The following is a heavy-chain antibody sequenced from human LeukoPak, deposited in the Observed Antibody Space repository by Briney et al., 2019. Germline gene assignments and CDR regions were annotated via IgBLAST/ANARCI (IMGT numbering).Heavy chain of an antibody. J-gene: IGHJ4*02. Sequence: GGSLRLSCAASGFTFSSYGMHWVRQAPGKGLEWVAVISYDGSNKYYADSVKGRFTISRDNSKNTLYLQMNSLRAEGTAVYYCAKDGDGYNSQGGPNFDYWGQGTLVTVSS. D-gene: IGHD5-24*01. CDR3: AKDGDGYNSQGGPNFDY. CDR1: GFTFSSYG. V-gene: IGHV3-30*18. CDR2: ISYDGSNK.